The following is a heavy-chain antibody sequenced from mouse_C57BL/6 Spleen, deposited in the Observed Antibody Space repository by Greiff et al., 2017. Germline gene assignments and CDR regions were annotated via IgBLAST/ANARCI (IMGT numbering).Heavy chain of an antibody. CDR2: INPNYGTT. V-gene: IGHV1-39*01. CDR1: GYSFTDYN. Sequence: VQLQQSGPELVKPGASVKISCKASGYSFTDYNMNWVKQSNGKSLEWIGVINPNYGTTSYNQKFKGKATLTVDQSSSTAYMQLNSPTSEDSAVYYCARSDYYGSSYALLDYWCQGTTLTVSS. J-gene: IGHJ2*01. CDR3: ARSDYYGSSYALLDY. D-gene: IGHD1-1*01.